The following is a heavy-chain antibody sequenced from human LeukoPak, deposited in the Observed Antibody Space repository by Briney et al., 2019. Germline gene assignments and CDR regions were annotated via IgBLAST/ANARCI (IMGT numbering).Heavy chain of an antibody. V-gene: IGHV4-61*02. CDR1: GGSISSGSYY. Sequence: SETLSLTCTVSGGSISSGSYYWSWIRQPAGKGLEWIGRIYTSGSTNYNPSLKSRVTISVDTSKNQFSLKLSSVTAADTAAYYCARGYNWFDPWGQGTLVTVSS. CDR2: IYTSGST. CDR3: ARGYNWFDP. J-gene: IGHJ5*02.